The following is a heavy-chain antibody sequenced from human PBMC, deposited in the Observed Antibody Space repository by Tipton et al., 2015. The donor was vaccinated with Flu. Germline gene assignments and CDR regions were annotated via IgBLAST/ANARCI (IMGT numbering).Heavy chain of an antibody. CDR3: ARGVYSSGWYPFYDY. Sequence: SLRLSCAASGFTFSSYGMHWVRQAPGKGLEWVAVIWYDGSNTYYADSVKGRFTISRDNSKNTLYLQMNSLRAEDTAVYYCARGVYSSGWYPFYDYCGQGTLCTLSS. CDR2: IWYDGSNT. CDR1: GFTFSSYG. V-gene: IGHV3-33*01. J-gene: IGHJ4*02. D-gene: IGHD6-19*01.